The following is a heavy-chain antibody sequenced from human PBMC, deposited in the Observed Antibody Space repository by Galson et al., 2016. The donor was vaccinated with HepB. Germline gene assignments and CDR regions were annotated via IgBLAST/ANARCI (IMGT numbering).Heavy chain of an antibody. CDR3: ARAQDYYGSGKGDYGMDV. Sequence: SLRLSCAASGFVFSNFGLSWVRQAPGKGLEWVASISTRRTTYYSDSVQGRFTISRDNSNNTLYLQMNALRAEDTAVYYCARAQDYYGSGKGDYGMDVWGQGTTVTVSS. CDR1: GFVFSNFG. J-gene: IGHJ6*02. CDR2: ISTRRTT. D-gene: IGHD3-10*01. V-gene: IGHV3-23*01.